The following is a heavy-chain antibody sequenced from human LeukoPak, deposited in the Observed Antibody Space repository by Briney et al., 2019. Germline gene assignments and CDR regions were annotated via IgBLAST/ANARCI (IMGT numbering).Heavy chain of an antibody. CDR3: TKGGGRTIMVVAASHY. Sequence: GGSLRLSCAASGFTFSSYAMSWVRQAPGKGLEWVSGISGRGDSTYYADSVKGRFTISRDNSKNTLYLQMNSLRAEDTAVYYCTKGGGRTIMVVAASHYWGQGTLVTVSS. CDR1: GFTFSSYA. D-gene: IGHD2-15*01. V-gene: IGHV3-23*01. CDR2: ISGRGDST. J-gene: IGHJ4*02.